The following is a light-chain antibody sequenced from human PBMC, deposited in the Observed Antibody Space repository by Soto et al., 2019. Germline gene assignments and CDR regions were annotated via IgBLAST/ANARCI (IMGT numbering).Light chain of an antibody. CDR3: QHTYNIPLT. J-gene: IGKJ1*01. Sequence: DIQLTQSPSSLSASVGDRVTITCRASQSISTFLNWYQQIPGKAPKLLIYAASTLQSGVPSRFSGSGSGTEFTLTITSLQSEDFATYSCQHTYNIPLTFGQGTKVEI. V-gene: IGKV1-39*01. CDR2: AAS. CDR1: QSISTF.